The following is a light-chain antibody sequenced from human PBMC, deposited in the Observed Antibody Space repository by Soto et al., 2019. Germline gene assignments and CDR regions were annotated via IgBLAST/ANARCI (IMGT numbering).Light chain of an antibody. CDR3: QQYSSYSFA. J-gene: IGKJ3*01. CDR1: QSISSW. Sequence: DIQMTQSPSTLSASVGDRVTITCRASQSISSWLAWYQQKPGKAPKLLIYDASSLESGVPSRFSGSGSGTEFTLTFSSLQPDDFATYYCQQYSSYSFAFGPGTKVDIK. CDR2: DAS. V-gene: IGKV1-5*01.